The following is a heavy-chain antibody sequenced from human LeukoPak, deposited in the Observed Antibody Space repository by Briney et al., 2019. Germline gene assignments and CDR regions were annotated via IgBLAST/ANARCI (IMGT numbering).Heavy chain of an antibody. J-gene: IGHJ3*01. CDR2: IYYSGST. D-gene: IGHD3-22*01. Sequence: PETLSLTCAVSGGSISSTAYCWAWIRQPPGKGLEGIGTIYYSGSTYHNTSLKSRITMSVDTSRNQFSLKLSPVDAADTAVYYCAKAGVRYFDSSGLYAFDFWGQGTTVTVSS. V-gene: IGHV4-39*01. CDR3: AKAGVRYFDSSGLYAFDF. CDR1: GGSISSTAYC.